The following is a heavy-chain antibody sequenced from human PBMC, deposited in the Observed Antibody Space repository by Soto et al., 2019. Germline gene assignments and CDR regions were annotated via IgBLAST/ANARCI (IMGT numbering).Heavy chain of an antibody. V-gene: IGHV4-34*01. D-gene: IGHD5-12*01. J-gene: IGHJ4*02. CDR3: AGNIVATVNPSDY. CDR2: INHSGST. Sequence: ASEPLSLTCAVYGASFSGNYWSWIRQPPGKGLEWIGEINHSGSTNYNPSLKSRVTMSVDTSKNQFSLKLSSVTAADTAMYYCAGNIVATVNPSDYWGQGTLVTVSS. CDR1: GASFSGNY.